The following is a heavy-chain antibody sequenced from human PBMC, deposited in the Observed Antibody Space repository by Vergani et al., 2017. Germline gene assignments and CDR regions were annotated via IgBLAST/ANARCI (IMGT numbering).Heavy chain of an antibody. CDR3: ARDHGPELVGATTSAGY. Sequence: QVQLVQSGAEVKKPGSSVKVSCKASGGTFSSYTISWVRQAPGQGLEWMGRISVYNGNTKYAQKLQGRVTMTTDTSTNTAHMELRSLRSGDTAVYHCARDHGPELVGATTSAGYGGQGTLVTVSS. CDR1: GGTFSSYT. D-gene: IGHD1-26*01. J-gene: IGHJ4*02. V-gene: IGHV1-18*01. CDR2: ISVYNGNT.